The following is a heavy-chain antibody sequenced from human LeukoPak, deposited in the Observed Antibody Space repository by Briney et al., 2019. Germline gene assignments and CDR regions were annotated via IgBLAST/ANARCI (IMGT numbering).Heavy chain of an antibody. Sequence: SVKVSCKASGGTFSSYAISWVRQAPGQGLEWMGGIIPIFGTANYAQKFQGRVTITADESTSTAYMELSSLRSEDTAVYYCARICGSTSRLDYWGKGTLVTVSS. J-gene: IGHJ4*02. CDR1: GGTFSSYA. CDR2: IIPIFGTA. V-gene: IGHV1-69*13. D-gene: IGHD2-2*01. CDR3: ARICGSTSRLDY.